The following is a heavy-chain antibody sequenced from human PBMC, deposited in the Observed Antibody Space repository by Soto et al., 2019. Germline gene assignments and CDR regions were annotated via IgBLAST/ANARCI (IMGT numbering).Heavy chain of an antibody. J-gene: IGHJ4*02. CDR2: ITTDKGKT. CDR3: STGYYDITFPFDH. V-gene: IGHV1-18*01. CDR1: GYTFTSFG. D-gene: IGHD3-9*01. Sequence: ASVKVSCKTSGYTFTSFGISWVRQAPGQGLEWMGWITTDKGKTNYAQKFQGRVTMTTDTLYLQLTSLKTEDTAVYYCSTGYYDITFPFDHWGQGTLVTVSS.